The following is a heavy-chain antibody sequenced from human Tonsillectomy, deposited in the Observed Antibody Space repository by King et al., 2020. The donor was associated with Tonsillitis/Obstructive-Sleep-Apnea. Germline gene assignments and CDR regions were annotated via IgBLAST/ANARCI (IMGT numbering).Heavy chain of an antibody. CDR3: ARHLGYSNYYYYMDV. V-gene: IGHV1-69*01. J-gene: IGHJ6*03. D-gene: IGHD2-15*01. CDR1: GGPFGSYP. Sequence: QLVQSGAGVKKPGSSVKVSCKASGGPFGSYPISGVRQAPGQGLEWMGGIIPIFVTANTAQKSQGRVTITADESTSTAYMELSSLRSEDTAVYYCARHLGYSNYYYYMDVWGKGTTVTVSS. CDR2: IIPIFVTA.